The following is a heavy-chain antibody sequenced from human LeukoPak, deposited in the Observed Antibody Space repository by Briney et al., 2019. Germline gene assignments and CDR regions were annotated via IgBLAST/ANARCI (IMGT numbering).Heavy chain of an antibody. J-gene: IGHJ4*02. CDR2: ISYDGSKK. V-gene: IGHV3-30*04. Sequence: GGSLRLSCAASGFTFSSYAMHWVRQAPGKGLEWVTIISYDGSKKYYADYVKGRFTISRDNSKNTLYLQMNSLRAEDTAVYYCARGPLFAYSFDYWGQGTLVTVSS. CDR1: GFTFSSYA. CDR3: ARGPLFAYSFDY. D-gene: IGHD2-21*01.